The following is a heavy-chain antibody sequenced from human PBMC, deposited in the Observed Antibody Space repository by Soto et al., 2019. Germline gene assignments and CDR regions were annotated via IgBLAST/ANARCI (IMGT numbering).Heavy chain of an antibody. J-gene: IGHJ6*02. CDR3: ASSSTSNLVGVYYYYGMDV. CDR2: ISYDGSNK. D-gene: IGHD2-8*01. Sequence: PGGSLRLSCAASGFTFSSYGMHWVRQAPGKGLEWVAVISYDGSNKYYADSVKGRFTISRDNSKNTLYLQMNSLRAEDTAVYYCASSSTSNLVGVYYYYGMDVWGQGTTVTVSS. V-gene: IGHV3-30*03. CDR1: GFTFSSYG.